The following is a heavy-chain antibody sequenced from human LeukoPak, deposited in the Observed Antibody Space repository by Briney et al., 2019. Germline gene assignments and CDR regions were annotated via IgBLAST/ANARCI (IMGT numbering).Heavy chain of an antibody. CDR1: GGSVSSGDYY. D-gene: IGHD3-10*01. CDR2: IYTSGST. CDR3: ARQETTMVRHYYYGMDV. V-gene: IGHV4-61*02. J-gene: IGHJ6*02. Sequence: SETLSLTCTVSGGSVSSGDYYWTWIRQPAGKGLEWIGRIYTSGSTTYSPSLKSRVTISRDTSKNQFSLRLSSVTAADTAVYYCARQETTMVRHYYYGMDVWGQGTTVTVSS.